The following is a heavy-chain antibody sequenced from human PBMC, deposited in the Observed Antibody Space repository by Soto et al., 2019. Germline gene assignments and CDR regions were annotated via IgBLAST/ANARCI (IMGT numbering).Heavy chain of an antibody. D-gene: IGHD1-7*01. V-gene: IGHV4-59*01. Sequence: QVQLQESGPGLVKPSETLSLTCTVSGGSMSSYYWNWIRQPPGKGLEWMGYIYYSGSTNYNPSLKSRVTISIDTSKNQFSLRLNSVTAADTAVYYCVRLAGFRITRTTFLDSSWFDTWGQGTLVTVSS. CDR2: IYYSGST. CDR3: VRLAGFRITRTTFLDSSWFDT. CDR1: GGSMSSYY. J-gene: IGHJ5*02.